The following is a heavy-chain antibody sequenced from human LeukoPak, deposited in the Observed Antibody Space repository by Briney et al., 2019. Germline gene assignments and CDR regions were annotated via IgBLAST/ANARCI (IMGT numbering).Heavy chain of an antibody. J-gene: IGHJ4*02. CDR1: GFTFSSYG. V-gene: IGHV3-30*18. CDR3: AKDLGDSSGYYPYADY. CDR2: ISYDGSNK. D-gene: IGHD3-22*01. Sequence: GALRLSCAASGFTFSSYGMHWVRQAPGKGLEWVAVISYDGSNKYYADSVKGRFTISRDNSKNTLYLQMNSLRAEDTAVYYCAKDLGDSSGYYPYADYWGQGTLSPSPQ.